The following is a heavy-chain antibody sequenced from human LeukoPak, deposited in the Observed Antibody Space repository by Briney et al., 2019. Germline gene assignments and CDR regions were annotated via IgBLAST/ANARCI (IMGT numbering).Heavy chain of an antibody. CDR1: GFAFNNTW. Sequence: PGGSLRLSCAASGFAFNNTWMSWVRQAPGMGLEWIGLIKNKVEGGTSDYAAPVKGRFTISRDDSTNTLFLQMNSLQTEDTALYYCTTGGSILAHWGQGTLVAVSS. CDR2: IKNKVEGGTS. D-gene: IGHD3-3*02. V-gene: IGHV3-15*01. CDR3: TTGGSILAH. J-gene: IGHJ4*02.